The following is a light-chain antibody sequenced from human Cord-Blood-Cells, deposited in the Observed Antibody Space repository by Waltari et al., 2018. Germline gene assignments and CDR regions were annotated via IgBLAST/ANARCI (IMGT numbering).Light chain of an antibody. CDR1: SGSIASNY. CDR2: EDN. V-gene: IGLV6-57*01. J-gene: IGLJ2*01. CDR3: QSYDSSNVV. Sequence: NFMLTQPHSVSESPGKTVTISCTRSSGSIASNYVQWYQQRPGSSPTTVIYEDNQRPSGVPDRFSGSIDSSSNSASLTFSGLKTEDEADYYCQSYDSSNVVFGGVTKLTVL.